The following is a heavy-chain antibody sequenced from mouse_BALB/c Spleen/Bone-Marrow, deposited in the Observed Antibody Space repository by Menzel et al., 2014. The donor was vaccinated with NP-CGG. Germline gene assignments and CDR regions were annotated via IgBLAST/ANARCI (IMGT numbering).Heavy chain of an antibody. CDR3: ARWDYYGYAMDY. CDR1: GYSFTGYT. V-gene: IGHV1-26*01. J-gene: IGHJ4*01. CDR2: INPYNGGT. Sequence: VQLKHSGPELVKPGASMKISCRASGYSFTGYTMNWVKQSHGKNLEWIGLINPYNGGTSYNQKFKGKATLTVDKSSSTAYMELLSLTSEDSAVYYCARWDYYGYAMDYWGQGTSVTVSS. D-gene: IGHD1-1*01.